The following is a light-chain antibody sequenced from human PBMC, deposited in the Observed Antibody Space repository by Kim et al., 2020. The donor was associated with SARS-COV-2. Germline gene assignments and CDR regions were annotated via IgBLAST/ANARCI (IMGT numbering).Light chain of an antibody. V-gene: IGLV1-40*01. CDR2: GNS. CDR3: QSYDSNLSGSFVV. J-gene: IGLJ2*01. Sequence: QSVLTQPPSVSGAPGQRVTISCTGSSSNIGAGYDVHWYQQLPGTAPKLLIYGNSNRPSGVPDRFSGSKSGTSASLAITGLQAEDEADYYCQSYDSNLSGSFVVFGGGTQLTVL. CDR1: SSNIGAGYD.